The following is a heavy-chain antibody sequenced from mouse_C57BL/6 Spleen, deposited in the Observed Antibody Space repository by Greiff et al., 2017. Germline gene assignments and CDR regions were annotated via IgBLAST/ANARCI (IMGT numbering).Heavy chain of an antibody. CDR2: INPTNGGT. CDR3: AREGENYYGYDVGPVPWFAY. CDR1: GYTFTDYY. Sequence: EVQLHQSGPELVKPGASVKISCKASGYTFTDYYMNWVKQSHGKSLEWIGDINPTNGGTSYNQKFKGKATLTVDKSSSTAYMELRSLTSEDSAVYYCAREGENYYGYDVGPVPWFAYWGQGTLVTVSA. J-gene: IGHJ3*01. D-gene: IGHD2-2*01. V-gene: IGHV1-26*01.